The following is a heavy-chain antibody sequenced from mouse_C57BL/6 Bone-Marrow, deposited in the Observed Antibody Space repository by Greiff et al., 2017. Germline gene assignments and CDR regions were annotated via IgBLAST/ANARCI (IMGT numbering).Heavy chain of an antibody. CDR1: GFTFSDYG. V-gene: IGHV5-17*01. J-gene: IGHJ3*01. CDR3: ARWAGRAWCSY. Sequence: EVMLVESGGGLVKPGGSLKLSCAASGFTFSDYGMHWVRQAPETGLEWVAYISRGSSTIYYADPVKGRFTISRTTAKNNLFLRMTSLRAEDTAMYYCARWAGRAWCSYCGQGTVVTVSA. CDR2: ISRGSSTI.